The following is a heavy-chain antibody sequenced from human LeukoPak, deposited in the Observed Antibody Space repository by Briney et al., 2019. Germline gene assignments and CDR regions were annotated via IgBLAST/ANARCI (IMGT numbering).Heavy chain of an antibody. J-gene: IGHJ4*02. CDR1: GGTFRRFT. CDR3: AREWGLESSGYYYAY. CDR2: ITPIFGTA. D-gene: IGHD3-22*01. V-gene: IGHV1-69*13. Sequence: ASVKVSCKASGGTFRRFTISWVRQAPGQGFEWMGGITPIFGTANFAQKFQGRVSITADESTSTAFMELSSLRSEDTAVYYCAREWGLESSGYYYAYWGQGTLVTVSS.